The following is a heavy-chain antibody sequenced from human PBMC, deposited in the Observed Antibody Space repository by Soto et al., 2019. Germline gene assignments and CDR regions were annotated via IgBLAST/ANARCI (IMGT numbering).Heavy chain of an antibody. CDR1: GYTFTSYA. CDR2: INAGNGNT. V-gene: IGHV1-3*05. Sequence: QVQLVQSGAEEKKPGASVKVSCKASGYTFTSYAMHWVRQAPGQRLEWMGWINAGNGNTKYSQKFQGRVTITRDTPASMAYMELSSLRSEDTGVYYCARSIVVVTALDYWGQGTLVTVSS. D-gene: IGHD2-21*02. J-gene: IGHJ4*02. CDR3: ARSIVVVTALDY.